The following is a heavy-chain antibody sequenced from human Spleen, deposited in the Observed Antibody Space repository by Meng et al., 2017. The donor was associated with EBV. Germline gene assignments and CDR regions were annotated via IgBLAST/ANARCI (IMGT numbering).Heavy chain of an antibody. D-gene: IGHD6-13*01. CDR2: MSYDGSNK. J-gene: IGHJ4*02. V-gene: IGHV3-30-3*01. CDR3: AREKSSGWFQISY. CDR1: GFSFGSYA. Sequence: VQLVAAVGGVVLPGRSLRLSCAASGFSFGSYAMHWVRQAPGKGLEWVVVMSYDGSNKYYADSVKGRFTISRDNSKNMVYLQMNGLRAEDTAVYYCAREKSSGWFQISYWGQGTLVTVSS.